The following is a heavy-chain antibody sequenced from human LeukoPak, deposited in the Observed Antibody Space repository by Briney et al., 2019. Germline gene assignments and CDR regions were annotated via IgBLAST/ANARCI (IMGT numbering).Heavy chain of an antibody. Sequence: GGSLRLSCAASGFTFSSYWMHWVRQAPGKGLVWVSRINTDGSSTSYADSVKGRFTISRDNAKNTLYLQMNSLRAEDTAVYYCARDAGSYGVLGAFDIWGQGTMVTVSS. CDR3: ARDAGSYGVLGAFDI. CDR1: GFTFSSYW. D-gene: IGHD1-26*01. V-gene: IGHV3-74*01. J-gene: IGHJ3*02. CDR2: INTDGSST.